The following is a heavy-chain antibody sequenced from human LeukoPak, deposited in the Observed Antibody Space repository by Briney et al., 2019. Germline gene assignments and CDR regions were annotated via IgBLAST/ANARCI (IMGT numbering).Heavy chain of an antibody. V-gene: IGHV3-7*01. CDR1: GFRLSNYW. CDR2: IEQDGNDK. D-gene: IGHD1-7*01. CDR3: VRGGNYGSFDY. J-gene: IGHJ4*02. Sequence: GGSLRLSCAASGFRLSNYWMSWVRQAPGKGLEWVANIEQDGNDKWYVDSVKGRFTISRDNAKSSLFLQMNSLRAEDTAVYYCVRGGNYGSFDYWGQGTLVIVSS.